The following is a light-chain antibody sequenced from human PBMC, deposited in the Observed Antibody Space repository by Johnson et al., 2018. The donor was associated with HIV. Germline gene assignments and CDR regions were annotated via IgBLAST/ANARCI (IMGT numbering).Light chain of an antibody. J-gene: IGLJ1*01. CDR1: SSNVGSSF. Sequence: QSVLTQPPSVSAAPGQTVTISCSGSSSNVGSSFVSWYRQVPGTAPKLLIYDNNKRPSGIPDRFSGSKSGASATLGITGLQTGDEADYYCGVWDASLSPHYVFGTGTTITVL. CDR3: GVWDASLSPHYV. V-gene: IGLV1-51*01. CDR2: DNN.